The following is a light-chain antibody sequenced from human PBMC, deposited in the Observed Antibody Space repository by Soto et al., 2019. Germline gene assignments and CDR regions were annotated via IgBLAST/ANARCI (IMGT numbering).Light chain of an antibody. V-gene: IGLV2-23*01. J-gene: IGLJ2*01. CDR3: CSYAGSSTLYVV. CDR1: SRDVGSYNL. CDR2: EGS. Sequence: QSALPQPASVSGSPGQSITISCTGTSRDVGSYNLVSWYQQHPGKAPKLMIYEGSKRPSGVSNRFSGSKSGNTASLTISGLQAEDEADYYCCSYAGSSTLYVVFGGGTKLTVL.